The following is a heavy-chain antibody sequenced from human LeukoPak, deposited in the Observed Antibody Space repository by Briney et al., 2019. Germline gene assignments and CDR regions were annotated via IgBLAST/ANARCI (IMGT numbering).Heavy chain of an antibody. CDR2: IYYSGST. CDR3: ARDRSLRYFDY. CDR1: GGSVSSGSYY. J-gene: IGHJ4*02. Sequence: SETLSLTCTVYGGSVSSGSYYWSWIRQPPGKGLEWIGYIYYSGSTNYNPSLKSRVTISVDTSKNQFSLKLSSVTAADTAVYYCARDRSLRYFDYWGQGTLVTVSS. V-gene: IGHV4-61*01.